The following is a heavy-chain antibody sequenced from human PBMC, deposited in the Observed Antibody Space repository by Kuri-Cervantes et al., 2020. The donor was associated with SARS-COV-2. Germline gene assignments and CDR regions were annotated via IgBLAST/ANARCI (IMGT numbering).Heavy chain of an antibody. CDR1: GFTFDDYA. CDR3: ASNGWGFRNPGGVSGFDY. J-gene: IGHJ4*02. D-gene: IGHD3-16*01. CDR2: ISWNSGSI. Sequence: LSLTCAASGFTFDDYAMHWVRQAPGKGLEWVSGISWNSGSIGYADSVKGRFTISRDNAKNSLYLQMNSLRAEDTAVYYCASNGWGFRNPGGVSGFDYWGQGTLVTVSS. V-gene: IGHV3-9*01.